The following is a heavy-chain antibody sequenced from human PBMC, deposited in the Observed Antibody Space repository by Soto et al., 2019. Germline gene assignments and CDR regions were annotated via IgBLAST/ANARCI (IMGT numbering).Heavy chain of an antibody. J-gene: IGHJ6*02. Sequence: GSLRLSCAASGFTFSSYAMSWVRQAPGKGLEWVSAISGSGGSTYYADSVKGRFTISRDNSKNTLYLQMNSLRAEDTAVYYCSKISAAAGTNYYYYGMDVWGQGTTVTVSS. V-gene: IGHV3-23*01. CDR2: ISGSGGST. D-gene: IGHD6-13*01. CDR3: SKISAAAGTNYYYYGMDV. CDR1: GFTFSSYA.